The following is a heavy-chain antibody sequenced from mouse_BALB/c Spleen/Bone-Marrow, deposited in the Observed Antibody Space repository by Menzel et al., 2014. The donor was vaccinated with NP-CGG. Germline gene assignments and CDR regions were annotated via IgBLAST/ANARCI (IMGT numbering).Heavy chain of an antibody. J-gene: IGHJ2*01. CDR1: GFDFSRYW. Sequence: DVKLVESGGALVQPGGSLKLSCTASGFDFSRYWMSWVRQAPGKGLQWIGEINPESSTINYTPSLKDKFIISRDNAKNTLYLQMNKVRSEDTALYYCARLTYYGLSDYWGQGTTLTVSS. D-gene: IGHD1-2*01. V-gene: IGHV4-1*02. CDR2: INPESSTI. CDR3: ARLTYYGLSDY.